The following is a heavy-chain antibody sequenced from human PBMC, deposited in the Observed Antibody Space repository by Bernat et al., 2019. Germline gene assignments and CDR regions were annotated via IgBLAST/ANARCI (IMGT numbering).Heavy chain of an antibody. D-gene: IGHD1-26*01. CDR2: VYYSGST. CDR1: GGSISSSGYY. Sequence: QLQLRESGPGLVKPSETLSLTCTVSGGSISSSGYYWGWIRQPPGKGLEWIGSVYYSGSTYYNPSLKSRVTIAVDTSKNQFSLKLSSVTAADTAVYYCRRYTGSYIFDSWGQGTLVTVSS. J-gene: IGHJ4*02. CDR3: RRYTGSYIFDS. V-gene: IGHV4-39*01.